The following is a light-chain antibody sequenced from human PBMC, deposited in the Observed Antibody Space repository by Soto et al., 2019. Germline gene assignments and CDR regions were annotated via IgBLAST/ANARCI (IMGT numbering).Light chain of an antibody. V-gene: IGLV2-14*01. CDR1: SSDVGGYEY. Sequence: QSALTQPPSASGSPGQSVTISCTGSSSDVGGYEYVSWYQQHPGKAPKLMIYEVSNRPSGVSNRFSGSKSGNTASLTISGLQTEDEADYYCCAYTSTSALYVFGTGTKVTVL. CDR3: CAYTSTSALYV. J-gene: IGLJ1*01. CDR2: EVS.